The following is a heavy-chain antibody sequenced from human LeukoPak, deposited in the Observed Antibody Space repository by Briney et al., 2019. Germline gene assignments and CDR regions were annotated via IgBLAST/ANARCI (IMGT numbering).Heavy chain of an antibody. CDR2: ISGSGGST. J-gene: IGHJ3*02. CDR1: GFTFSSYA. D-gene: IGHD3-9*01. Sequence: GGSLRLSCAASGFTFSSYAMSWVRQAPGKGLEWVSAISGSGGSTYYADPVKGRFTISRDNSKNTLYLQMNSLRAEDTAVYYCAKDRLHLMGRYFDLLDAFDIWGQGTMVTVSS. V-gene: IGHV3-23*01. CDR3: AKDRLHLMGRYFDLLDAFDI.